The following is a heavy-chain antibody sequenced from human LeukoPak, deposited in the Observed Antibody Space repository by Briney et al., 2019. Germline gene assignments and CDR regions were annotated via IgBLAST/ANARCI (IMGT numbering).Heavy chain of an antibody. CDR3: ARYTATTVTFDY. CDR2: IYYSGST. V-gene: IGHV4-30-4*01. J-gene: IGHJ4*02. D-gene: IGHD4-17*01. CDR1: GGSISSGDYY. Sequence: SETLSLTCTVSGGSISSGDYYWSWIRQHPGKGLEWIGYIYYSGSTYYNPSLKSRVTISVDTSKNQFSLKLSSVTAADTAVYYCARYTATTVTFDYWGQGTLVTVSS.